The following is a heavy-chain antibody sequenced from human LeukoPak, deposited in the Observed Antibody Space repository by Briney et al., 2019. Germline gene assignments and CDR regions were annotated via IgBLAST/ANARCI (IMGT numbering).Heavy chain of an antibody. J-gene: IGHJ5*02. Sequence: KSGGSLRLSCAASGFTFSSYSMNWVRQAPGKGLEWVSSISSSSSYIYYADSVKGRFTISRDNAKNSLYLQMNSLRAEDTAVYYCAKGNDFWSGQGWFDPWGQGTLVTVSS. V-gene: IGHV3-21*04. CDR3: AKGNDFWSGQGWFDP. CDR1: GFTFSSYS. CDR2: ISSSSSYI. D-gene: IGHD3-3*01.